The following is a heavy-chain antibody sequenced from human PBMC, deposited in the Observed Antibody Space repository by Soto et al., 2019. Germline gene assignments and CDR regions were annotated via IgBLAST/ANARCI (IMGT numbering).Heavy chain of an antibody. CDR3: ARGGVSTRAFDY. D-gene: IGHD3-3*01. V-gene: IGHV5-51*01. CDR1: GYNFAGYW. Sequence: ESLKISCKGSGYNFAGYWIAWVRQMPGKGLELMGIIYPSDSDTRYRPSFQGQVTISADKSISSAYLQWSSLRASDTAMYYCARGGVSTRAFDYWGQGTPVTVSS. J-gene: IGHJ4*02. CDR2: IYPSDSDT.